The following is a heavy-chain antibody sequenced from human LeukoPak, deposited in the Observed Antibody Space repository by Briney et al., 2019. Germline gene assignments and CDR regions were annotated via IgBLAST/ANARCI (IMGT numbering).Heavy chain of an antibody. D-gene: IGHD2-2*01. Sequence: SETLSLTCTVSGGSISSYFWSWIRQPPGKGLEWIGYIYYSGSTNYNPSLKSRVTISVDTSKNQFSLKLSSVTAADTAVYYCARMRHIVVVPAADFDYWGQGTLVTVSS. CDR1: GGSISSYF. CDR2: IYYSGST. V-gene: IGHV4-59*08. J-gene: IGHJ4*02. CDR3: ARMRHIVVVPAADFDY.